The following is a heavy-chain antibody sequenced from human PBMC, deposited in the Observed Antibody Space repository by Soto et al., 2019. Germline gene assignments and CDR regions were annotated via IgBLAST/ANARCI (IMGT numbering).Heavy chain of an antibody. CDR3: ARGPYDSSGYYLYD. D-gene: IGHD3-22*01. Sequence: QVQLQQWGAGLLKPSETLSLTCAVYGGSFSGYYCSWIRHRQGKWLEWIGEINHSGSTNYNPALKIRVTISVDTSKNQFSLKLSSVTAADTAVYYCARGPYDSSGYYLYDWGQGTLVTVSS. V-gene: IGHV4-34*01. CDR1: GGSFSGYY. J-gene: IGHJ4*02. CDR2: INHSGST.